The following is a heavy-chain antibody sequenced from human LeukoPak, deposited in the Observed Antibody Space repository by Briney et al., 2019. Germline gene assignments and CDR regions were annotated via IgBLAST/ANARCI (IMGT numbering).Heavy chain of an antibody. CDR3: ARGRSTYYLDY. Sequence: GRSLRLFCAASGSTFSSYAMHWVRQAPGKGLEWVAVISYDGSSKYYADSVKGLFTISRDNSKNTLYLQMNSLRAEDTAVYYCARGRSTYYLDYWGQGTLVTVSS. CDR2: ISYDGSSK. CDR1: GSTFSSYA. V-gene: IGHV3-30-3*01. D-gene: IGHD1-1*01. J-gene: IGHJ4*02.